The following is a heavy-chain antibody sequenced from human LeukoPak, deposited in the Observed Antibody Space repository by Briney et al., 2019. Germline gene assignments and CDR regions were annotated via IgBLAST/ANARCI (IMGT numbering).Heavy chain of an antibody. J-gene: IGHJ5*02. CDR1: GGSISSSSYY. Sequence: SETLSLTCTVSGGSISSSSYYWGWIRQPPGKGLEWIGSIYYSGSTYYNPSLKSRVTISVDTSKNQFSLKLSSVTAADTAVYYCARDIASGVAAAVSWFDPWGQGTLVTVSS. CDR2: IYYSGST. D-gene: IGHD6-13*01. CDR3: ARDIASGVAAAVSWFDP. V-gene: IGHV4-39*07.